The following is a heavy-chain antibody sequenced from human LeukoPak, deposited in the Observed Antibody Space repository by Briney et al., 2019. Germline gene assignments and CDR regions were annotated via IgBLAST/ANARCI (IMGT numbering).Heavy chain of an antibody. CDR1: GGTFSSYA. CDR3: ASGMAGYSSGWYIFQH. J-gene: IGHJ1*01. Sequence: ASVEVSCKASGGTFSSYAISWVRQAPGQGLEWMGRIIPIFGTASYAQKFQGRVTITTGESTSTAYMELSSLRSEDTAVYYCASGMAGYSSGWYIFQHWGQGTLVTVSS. CDR2: IIPIFGTA. V-gene: IGHV1-69*05. D-gene: IGHD6-19*01.